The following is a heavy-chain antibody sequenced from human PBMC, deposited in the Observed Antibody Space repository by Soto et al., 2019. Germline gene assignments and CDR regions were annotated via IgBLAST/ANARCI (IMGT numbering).Heavy chain of an antibody. CDR1: GDSVSTNIAA. CDR3: ARDAAPTLNSPHGRDF. Sequence: SQTLSLTCAISGDSVSTNIAAWSWIRQSPSRGLEWLGRTLYRSSKWYNEYAVSVKSRMSINPDTSKNQFSLQLNSVTPEDTAVYYCARDAAPTLNSPHGRDFWGQATAVTVS. V-gene: IGHV6-1*01. D-gene: IGHD2-15*01. CDR2: TLYRSSKWYN. J-gene: IGHJ6*02.